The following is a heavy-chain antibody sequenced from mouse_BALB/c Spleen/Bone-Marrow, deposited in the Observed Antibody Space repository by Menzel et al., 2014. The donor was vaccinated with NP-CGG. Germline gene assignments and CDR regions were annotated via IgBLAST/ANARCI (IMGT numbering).Heavy chain of an antibody. V-gene: IGHV1-20*02. CDR1: GYSFXGYF. Sequence: EVMLVESGPELVKPGASEKISCKASGYSFXGYFMNWVMQSHGKSLEWIGRINPYNGDTFYNQKFKGKATLTVDKSSSTAHMELRSLASEDSAVYYCARGEDYGRGSRFAYWGQGTLVTVSA. CDR3: ARGEDYGRGSRFAY. J-gene: IGHJ3*01. D-gene: IGHD2-4*01. CDR2: INPYNGDT.